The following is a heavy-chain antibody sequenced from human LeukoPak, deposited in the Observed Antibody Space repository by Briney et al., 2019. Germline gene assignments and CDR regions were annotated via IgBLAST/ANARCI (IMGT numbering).Heavy chain of an antibody. J-gene: IGHJ4*02. CDR3: AKPIKQNGGFFDY. CDR1: GFTFSSHS. CDR2: ISGSGGST. Sequence: GGSLRLSCAASGFTFSSHSMTWVRQAPGKGLEWVSAISGSGGSTYYADSVKGRFTISRDNSKNTLYLQMNSLRAEDTAVYYCAKPIKQNGGFFDYWGQGTLVTVSS. D-gene: IGHD7-27*01. V-gene: IGHV3-23*01.